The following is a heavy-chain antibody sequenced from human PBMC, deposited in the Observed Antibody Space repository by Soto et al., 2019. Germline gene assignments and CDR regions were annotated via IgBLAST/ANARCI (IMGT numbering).Heavy chain of an antibody. CDR1: GFTFSTYS. V-gene: IGHV3-21*01. CDR2: ISIGSTSK. CDR3: ARDRRNIKIFDL. Sequence: EVQLVESGGGLVKPGGSLRLSCTASGFTFSTYSMNWVRQAPGKGLEWVSYISIGSTSKYYADSLKGRFTISRDNAKNSVFLQMNDLRGDDTAVYYCARDRRNIKIFDLWGPGTLVTVSS. J-gene: IGHJ4*02.